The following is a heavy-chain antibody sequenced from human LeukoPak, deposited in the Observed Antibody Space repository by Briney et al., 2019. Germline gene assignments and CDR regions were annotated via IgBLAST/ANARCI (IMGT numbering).Heavy chain of an antibody. Sequence: ASVKVSCKAFGYTFTSNYMHWVRQAPGQGPEWMGVISPSGGSTTYAQKFQGRVTLTRDMSTSTDYLELSSLRSEDTAVYYCARGDYYDSSGYYYFDYWGQGTLVTVSS. D-gene: IGHD3-22*01. CDR2: ISPSGGST. CDR1: GYTFTSNY. V-gene: IGHV1-46*01. J-gene: IGHJ4*02. CDR3: ARGDYYDSSGYYYFDY.